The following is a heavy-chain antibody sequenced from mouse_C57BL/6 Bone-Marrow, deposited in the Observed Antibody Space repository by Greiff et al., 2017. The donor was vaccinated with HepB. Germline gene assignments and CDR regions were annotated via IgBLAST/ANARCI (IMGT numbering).Heavy chain of an antibody. J-gene: IGHJ3*01. CDR3: ASRGNAWFAY. D-gene: IGHD2-1*01. Sequence: EVQVVESGPGLVKPSQSLSLTCSVTGYSITSGYYWNWIRQFPGNKLEWMGYISYDGSNNYNPSLKNRISITRDTSKNQFFLKLNSVTTEDTATYYCASRGNAWFAYWGQGTLVTVSA. V-gene: IGHV3-6*01. CDR1: GYSITSGYY. CDR2: ISYDGSN.